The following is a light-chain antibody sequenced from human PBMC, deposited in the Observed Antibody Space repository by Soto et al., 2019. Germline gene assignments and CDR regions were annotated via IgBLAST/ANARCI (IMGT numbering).Light chain of an antibody. CDR1: RRITTY. Sequence: DLQMTQSPSSLSASVGDRVTITCRASRRITTYLNWYQQKPGKAPKLLIYAASSVQSGVPSRFSGSGSGTDFTLAISSLQPEDFATYYCQQSYSTPYTFGQGTKLQIK. J-gene: IGKJ2*01. V-gene: IGKV1-39*01. CDR3: QQSYSTPYT. CDR2: AAS.